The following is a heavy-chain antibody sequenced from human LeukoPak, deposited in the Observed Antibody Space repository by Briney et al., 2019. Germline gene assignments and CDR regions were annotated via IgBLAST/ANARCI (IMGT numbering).Heavy chain of an antibody. Sequence: PSETLSLTCTVSGDSISSYYWSWIRQPPGKGLEWIGYFYYSGSTKHSPSLKGRGTISVETSKKQFSLILTSVTAADTAVYSCARRGVPAAYDYWGQGTLVTVSS. J-gene: IGHJ4*02. V-gene: IGHV4-59*08. D-gene: IGHD2-2*01. CDR1: GDSISSYY. CDR3: ARRGVPAAYDY. CDR2: FYYSGST.